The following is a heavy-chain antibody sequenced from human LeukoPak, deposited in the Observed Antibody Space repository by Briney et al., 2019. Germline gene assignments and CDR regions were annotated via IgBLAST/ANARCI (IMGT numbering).Heavy chain of an antibody. Sequence: GGSLRLSCAASGFTFSSFAINWVRQAPGKGLEWVSVITGSGSGADYADSVKGRFTISRDNAKNSLYLQMNSLRAEDTAVYYCARGAYYYEDWGQGTLVTVSS. J-gene: IGHJ4*02. CDR3: ARGAYYYED. CDR2: ITGSGSGA. V-gene: IGHV3-23*01. D-gene: IGHD3-22*01. CDR1: GFTFSSFA.